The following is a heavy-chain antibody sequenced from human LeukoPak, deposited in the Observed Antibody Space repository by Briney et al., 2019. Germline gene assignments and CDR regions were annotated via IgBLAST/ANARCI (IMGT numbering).Heavy chain of an antibody. V-gene: IGHV4-39*01. J-gene: IGHJ4*02. D-gene: IGHD1-7*01. CDR2: IYYSGST. CDR3: ARTKEYNWNYRYYFDF. CDR1: GGSISSSSYY. Sequence: SETLSLTCTVSGGSISSSSYYWGWIRQPPGKGLEWIGGIYYSGSTYYNPSLKSRVTVSVDTSKNQFSLKLSSVTAADTAVYYCARTKEYNWNYRYYFDFWGQGTLVTVSS.